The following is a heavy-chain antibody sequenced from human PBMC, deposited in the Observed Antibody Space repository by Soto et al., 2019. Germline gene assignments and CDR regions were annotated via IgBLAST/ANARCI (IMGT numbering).Heavy chain of an antibody. J-gene: IGHJ4*02. CDR2: ISGSGGST. CDR3: AKDSQIRYFDWFPRCNFDY. V-gene: IGHV3-23*01. Sequence: PGGSLRLSCAASGFTFSSYAMSWVRQAPGKGLEWVSAISGSGGSTYYADSVKGRFTISRDNSKNTLYLQMNSLRAEDTAVYYCAKDSQIRYFDWFPRCNFDYWGQGTLVTVSS. CDR1: GFTFSSYA. D-gene: IGHD3-9*01.